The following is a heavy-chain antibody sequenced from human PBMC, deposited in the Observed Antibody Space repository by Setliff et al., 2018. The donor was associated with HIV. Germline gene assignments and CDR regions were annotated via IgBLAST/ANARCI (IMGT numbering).Heavy chain of an antibody. CDR1: GFSFSADA. D-gene: IGHD3-3*01. Sequence: GESLKISCEASGFSFSADAMSWVRRAPGKGLEFLAVVLRGGSPTYYADSVKGRFTISRDDSKNTVYLEVRSLRAEDTAVYFCAKYTRGGSIFYYMDVWGKGTTVTVSS. CDR2: VLRGGSPT. V-gene: IGHV3-23*03. CDR3: AKYTRGGSIFYYMDV. J-gene: IGHJ6*03.